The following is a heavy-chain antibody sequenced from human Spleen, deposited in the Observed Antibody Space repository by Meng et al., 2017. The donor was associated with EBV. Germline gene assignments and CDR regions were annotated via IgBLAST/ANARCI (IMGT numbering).Heavy chain of an antibody. CDR1: GYTFTNYG. J-gene: IGHJ4*02. V-gene: IGHV1-18*01. CDR2: ISGYNGDT. Sequence: QVHLVQSGAEVKQPGASVKVSCKASGYTFTNYGISWVRQAPGQGLEWMGWISGYNGDTNYAQKFQGRVTMTTDTSTSTAYMDLSSLRSEDTAVYYCARAQSCLGGICYPDYWGQGTLVTVSS. D-gene: IGHD2-8*02. CDR3: ARAQSCLGGICYPDY.